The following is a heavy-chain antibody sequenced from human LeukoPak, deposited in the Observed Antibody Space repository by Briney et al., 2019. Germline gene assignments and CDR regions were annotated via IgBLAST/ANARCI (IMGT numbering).Heavy chain of an antibody. CDR1: GFTFGDHA. V-gene: IGHV3-49*04. CDR3: ARGPIQLWIHNAMDV. J-gene: IGHJ6*02. CDR2: IRSKAYRGTT. Sequence: GGYLRLSCRGYGFTFGDHAMSWVRQAPGKGLEWVGFIRSKAYRGTTEYAASVKGRFTISRDDSTSIAYLQMNSLRIEDTAVYYCARGPIQLWIHNAMDVWGQGTTVTVSS. D-gene: IGHD5-18*01.